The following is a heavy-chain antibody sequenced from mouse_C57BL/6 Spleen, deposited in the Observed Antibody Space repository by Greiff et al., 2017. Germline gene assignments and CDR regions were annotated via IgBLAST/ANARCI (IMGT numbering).Heavy chain of an antibody. CDR1: GYTFTDYY. V-gene: IGHV1-26*01. J-gene: IGHJ1*03. Sequence: EVQLQQSGPELVKPGASVKISCKASGYTFTDYYMNWVKQSHGQSLEWIGDINPNNGGTSYNQKFKGKATLTVDKSSSTAYMELRSLTSEDSAVYYCASGDYYGSSLWGTGTTVTVSS. D-gene: IGHD1-1*01. CDR3: ASGDYYGSSL. CDR2: INPNNGGT.